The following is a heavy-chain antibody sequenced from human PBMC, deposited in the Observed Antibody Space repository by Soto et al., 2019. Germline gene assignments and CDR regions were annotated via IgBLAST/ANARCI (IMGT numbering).Heavy chain of an antibody. Sequence: QVQLVESGGGVVQPGRSLRLSCAASGFTFSSYAMHWDRQAPGKGLEWVTLISYDGSNEYYADSVKGRFTISRDNSKNTLYLQMNSLRSDDTAVYYCARDSSGWKNWFDPWGQGTLVSVSS. D-gene: IGHD6-19*01. CDR2: ISYDGSNE. V-gene: IGHV3-30-3*01. J-gene: IGHJ5*02. CDR1: GFTFSSYA. CDR3: ARDSSGWKNWFDP.